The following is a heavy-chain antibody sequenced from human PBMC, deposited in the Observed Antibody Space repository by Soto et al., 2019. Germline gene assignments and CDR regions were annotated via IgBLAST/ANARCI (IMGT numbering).Heavy chain of an antibody. J-gene: IGHJ4*02. CDR3: AKDRADVDTATSEFDY. D-gene: IGHD5-18*01. Sequence: GGSLRLSCAASGFTFSSYAMSWVRQAPGKGLEWVSAISGSGGSTYYADSVKGRFTISRDNSKNTLYLQMNSLRAEDTAVYYCAKDRADVDTATSEFDYWGQGTLVTVSS. CDR1: GFTFSSYA. CDR2: ISGSGGST. V-gene: IGHV3-23*01.